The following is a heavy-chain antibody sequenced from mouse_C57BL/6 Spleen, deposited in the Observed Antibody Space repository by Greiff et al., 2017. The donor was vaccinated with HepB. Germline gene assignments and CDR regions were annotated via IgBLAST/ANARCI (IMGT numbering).Heavy chain of an antibody. CDR3: TGVLRDWYFDV. Sequence: VQLQQSGAELVRPGASVKLSCTASGFNIKDYYMHWVKQRPEQGLEWIGRIDPEDGDTEYAPKFQGKATMTADTSANTAYLQLSSLTSEDTAVYYCTGVLRDWYFDVWGTGTTVTVSS. V-gene: IGHV14-1*01. CDR2: IDPEDGDT. CDR1: GFNIKDYY. J-gene: IGHJ1*03. D-gene: IGHD1-1*01.